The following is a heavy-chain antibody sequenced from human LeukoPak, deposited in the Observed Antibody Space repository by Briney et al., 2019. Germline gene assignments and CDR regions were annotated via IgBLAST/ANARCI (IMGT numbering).Heavy chain of an antibody. CDR3: AREMYSSSATYFDY. CDR1: GGTFSSYA. V-gene: IGHV1-69*05. Sequence: GASVKVSYKASGGTFSSYAISWVRQAPGQGLEWMGGIIPIFGTANYAQKFQGRVTITTDESTSTAYMELSSLRSEDTAVYYCAREMYSSSATYFDYWGQGTLVTVSS. D-gene: IGHD6-6*01. J-gene: IGHJ4*02. CDR2: IIPIFGTA.